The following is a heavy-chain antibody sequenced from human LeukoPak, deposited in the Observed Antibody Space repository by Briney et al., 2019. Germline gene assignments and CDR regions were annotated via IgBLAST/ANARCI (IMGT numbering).Heavy chain of an antibody. V-gene: IGHV3-21*01. CDR2: ISSSSSYI. Sequence: GGSLRLSCAASGFTFSSYAMNWVRQAPGKGLEWVSSISSSSSYIYYADPVKGRFTISRDNAKNSLYLQMNSLRAEDTAVYYCARDGVPAAIHAFDIWGQGTMVTVSS. CDR1: GFTFSSYA. D-gene: IGHD2-2*02. J-gene: IGHJ3*02. CDR3: ARDGVPAAIHAFDI.